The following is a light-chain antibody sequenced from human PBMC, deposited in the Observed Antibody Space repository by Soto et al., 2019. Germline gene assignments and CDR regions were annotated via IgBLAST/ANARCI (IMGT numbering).Light chain of an antibody. V-gene: IGKV1-39*01. CDR2: AAS. CDR3: QQCYSPLFT. CDR1: QTIIRY. J-gene: IGKJ3*01. Sequence: DIQMTQSPSSLSASVGDRVTITCRASQTIIRYLNWYQQKPGRAPNLLIYAASSLQSGVPSRFSRSGSGTEYTLTISSLQPEDFATYYCQQCYSPLFTFGPGTKVEIK.